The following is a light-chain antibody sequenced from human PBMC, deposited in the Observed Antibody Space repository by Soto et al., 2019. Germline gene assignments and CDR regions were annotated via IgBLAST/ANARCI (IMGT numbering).Light chain of an antibody. CDR3: QQYGSSPYT. Sequence: EIVLTQSPGTVSLSPGKRATLSCRASQSISSSYLAWYQQNPGQAPRLLIYGASSRATGIPDRFSGSGSGTDFTLTISRLEPEDFAVYYCQQYGSSPYTFGQGTKLEIK. J-gene: IGKJ2*01. CDR2: GAS. V-gene: IGKV3-20*01. CDR1: QSISSSY.